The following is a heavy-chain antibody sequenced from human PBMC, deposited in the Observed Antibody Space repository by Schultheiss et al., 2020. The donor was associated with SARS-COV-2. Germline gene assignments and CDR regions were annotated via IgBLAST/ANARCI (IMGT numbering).Heavy chain of an antibody. Sequence: GGSLRLSCAASRFTFSSYAMSWVRQAPGKGLEWVSSISSSSSYIYYADSVKGRFTISRDNAKNSLYLQMNSLRAEDTAVYYCARPPYYDFWSEMYYYYYMDVWGKGTTVTVSS. CDR1: RFTFSSYA. D-gene: IGHD3-3*01. J-gene: IGHJ6*03. CDR3: ARPPYYDFWSEMYYYYYMDV. CDR2: ISSSSSYI. V-gene: IGHV3-21*01.